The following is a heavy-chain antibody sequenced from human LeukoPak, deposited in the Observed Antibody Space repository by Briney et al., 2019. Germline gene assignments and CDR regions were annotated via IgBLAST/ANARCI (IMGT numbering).Heavy chain of an antibody. Sequence: GGSLRLSCAASGFSFTTFWVSWVRQAPGKGLEWVATIKLDADEDYYVDSVKGRFTISGDTANNVLYLQMNSLRAEDTAVYYCAKDRKQHVRRVAEGDPWGQGTLVTVSS. CDR1: GFSFTTFW. CDR3: AKDRKQHVRRVAEGDP. D-gene: IGHD6-6*01. CDR2: IKLDADED. J-gene: IGHJ5*02. V-gene: IGHV3-7*03.